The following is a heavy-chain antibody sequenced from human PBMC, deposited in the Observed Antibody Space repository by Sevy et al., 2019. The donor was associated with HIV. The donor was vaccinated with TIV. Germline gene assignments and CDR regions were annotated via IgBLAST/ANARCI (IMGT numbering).Heavy chain of an antibody. Sequence: GGSLRLSCVASGFTFSSYAMSWVRQAPGKGLEWVSAISGSGGSTYYADSVKGRFTISSDNSKNTLFQQTNSLRAEDTAAYYCATYLRDGHAYNWNDPYFRYWGQGTLVTVSS. CDR3: ATYLRDGHAYNWNDPYFRY. CDR2: ISGSGGST. J-gene: IGHJ4*02. D-gene: IGHD1-20*01. CDR1: GFTFSSYA. V-gene: IGHV3-23*01.